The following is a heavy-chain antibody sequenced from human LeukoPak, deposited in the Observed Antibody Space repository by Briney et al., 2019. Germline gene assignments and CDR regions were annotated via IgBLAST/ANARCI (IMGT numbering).Heavy chain of an antibody. CDR1: GVSISSYY. CDR3: ARAPTQQQLVFFDY. V-gene: IGHV4-59*01. D-gene: IGHD6-13*01. CDR2: IYDSGST. J-gene: IGHJ4*02. Sequence: SETLSLTCTVSGVSISSYYWSWILQPPGKGLEWIGYIYDSGSTNYNPSLKSRVTISVDTSKNQFSLKLSSVTAADTAVYYCARAPTQQQLVFFDYWGQGTLVTVSS.